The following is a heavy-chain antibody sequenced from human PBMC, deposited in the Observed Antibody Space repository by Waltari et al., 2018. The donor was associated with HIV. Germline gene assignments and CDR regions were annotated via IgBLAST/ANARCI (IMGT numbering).Heavy chain of an antibody. CDR2: FTNRGIT. CDR3: ARLVATTGLCDWFDP. D-gene: IGHD4-17*01. V-gene: IGHV4-59*01. J-gene: IGHJ5*02. CDR1: GGSISGSH. Sequence: QVQLQESGPGQVKPSETLSLTCSVSGGSISGSHWTWIRQPPGKGLEWLCYFTNRGITKYNPSLHTRVTIALDTSKNQFSLILTSMTAADTAIYYCARLVATTGLCDWFDPWGQGILVIVSS.